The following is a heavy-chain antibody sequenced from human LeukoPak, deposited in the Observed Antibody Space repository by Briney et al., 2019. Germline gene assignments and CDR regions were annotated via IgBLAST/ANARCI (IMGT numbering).Heavy chain of an antibody. D-gene: IGHD6-13*01. CDR3: ARGRYSSRFNWFDP. CDR2: IYYSGST. J-gene: IGHJ5*02. Sequence: SETLSLTCTVSGGSISSYYWSWIRQPPGKGLEWIGYIYYSGSTNYNPSLKSRVTISVDTSKNQFSLKLSSVTAADTAVYCCARGRYSSRFNWFDPWGQGTLVTVSS. CDR1: GGSISSYY. V-gene: IGHV4-59*01.